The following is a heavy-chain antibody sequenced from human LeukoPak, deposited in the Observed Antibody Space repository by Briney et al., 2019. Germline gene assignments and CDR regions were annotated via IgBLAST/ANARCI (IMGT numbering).Heavy chain of an antibody. V-gene: IGHV1-2*02. CDR1: GYTFTGYY. CDR3: ARGGRDHGDYVSYYYYMDV. Sequence: ASVKVSCKASGYTFTGYYIHWVRQAPGQGLEWMGWINPYSGGTNYAQKFQGRVTMTRDTSINTAYMELSRLRSDDTAVYYCARGGRDHGDYVSYYYYMDVWGKGTTVTVSS. J-gene: IGHJ6*03. D-gene: IGHD4-17*01. CDR2: INPYSGGT.